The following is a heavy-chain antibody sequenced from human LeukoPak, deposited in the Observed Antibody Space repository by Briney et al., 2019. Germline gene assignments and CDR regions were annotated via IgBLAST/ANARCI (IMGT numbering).Heavy chain of an antibody. V-gene: IGHV3-30*02. CDR1: GFTFSSYG. CDR2: IRYDGSNK. Sequence: GGSLRLSCAASGFTFSSYGMHWVRQAPGKGLEWVAFIRYDGSNKYYADSVKGRFTISRDNSKNTLYLQMNSLRAEDTAVYYCANTKDGYCSGTSCPAFDIWGQGTMVTVSS. D-gene: IGHD2-2*03. CDR3: ANTKDGYCSGTSCPAFDI. J-gene: IGHJ3*02.